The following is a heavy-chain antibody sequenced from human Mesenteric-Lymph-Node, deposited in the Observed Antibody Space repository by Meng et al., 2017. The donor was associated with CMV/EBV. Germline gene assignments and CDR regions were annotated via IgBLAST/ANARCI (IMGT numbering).Heavy chain of an antibody. Sequence: GESLKISCAASGFTFSSYWMSWVRQAPGKGLEWVANIKQDGSEKYYVDSVKGRFTISRDNAKNSLYLQMNSLRAEDTAVYYCARDRDSSWYFDYWGQGTLVTVSS. CDR2: IKQDGSEK. CDR1: GFTFSSYW. D-gene: IGHD6-13*01. CDR3: ARDRDSSWYFDY. J-gene: IGHJ4*02. V-gene: IGHV3-7*03.